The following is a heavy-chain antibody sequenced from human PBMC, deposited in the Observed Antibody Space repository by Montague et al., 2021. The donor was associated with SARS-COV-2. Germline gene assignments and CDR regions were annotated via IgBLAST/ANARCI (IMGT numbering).Heavy chain of an antibody. V-gene: IGHV4-34*01. CDR1: GGSFNDHY. D-gene: IGHD2-15*01. Sequence: SETLSLTCAVYGGSFNDHYRSWIRQPPGKGLEWIGEITHDGITNYSPSLKSRVTISADTSKNQFSLKLKSVTAADTARYFCARGHQGVATIVLVMLGAQYYLDFWGRGRLVTVSS. CDR2: ITHDGIT. J-gene: IGHJ4*02. CDR3: ARGHQGVATIVLVMLGAQYYLDF.